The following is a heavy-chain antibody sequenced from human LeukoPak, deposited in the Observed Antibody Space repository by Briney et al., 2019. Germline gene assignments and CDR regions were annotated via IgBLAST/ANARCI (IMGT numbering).Heavy chain of an antibody. CDR2: IYYSGST. J-gene: IGHJ6*03. V-gene: IGHV4-39*01. CDR3: ASKLTMVRGVSRYMDV. CDR1: GGSISSSSYY. Sequence: PSETLSLTCTVSGGSISSSSYYWGWIRQPPGKGLEWIGSIYYSGSTYYNPSLKGRVTISVDTSKNQFSLKLSSVTAADTAVYYCASKLTMVRGVSRYMDVWGKGTTVTVSS. D-gene: IGHD3-10*01.